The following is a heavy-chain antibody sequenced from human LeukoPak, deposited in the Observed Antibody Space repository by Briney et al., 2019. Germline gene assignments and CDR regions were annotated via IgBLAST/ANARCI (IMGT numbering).Heavy chain of an antibody. V-gene: IGHV1-46*01. Sequence: GASVKVSCKASGYTFTSYYMHWVRQAPGQGLEWMGIINPSGGSTSYAQKFQGRVTMTRDTSTSTVYMELSSLRSEDTAVYCCARDPIYDILTGYYSAHFDYWGQGTLVTVSS. CDR3: ARDPIYDILTGYYSAHFDY. CDR1: GYTFTSYY. CDR2: INPSGGST. J-gene: IGHJ4*02. D-gene: IGHD3-9*01.